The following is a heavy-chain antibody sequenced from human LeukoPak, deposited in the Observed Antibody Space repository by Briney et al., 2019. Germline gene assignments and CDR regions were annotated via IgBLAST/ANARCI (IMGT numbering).Heavy chain of an antibody. CDR2: ISSSGSTI. CDR1: GFTFSSYE. CDR3: ARDYGGSSPFDY. D-gene: IGHD4-23*01. V-gene: IGHV3-48*03. J-gene: IGHJ4*02. Sequence: PGGSLRLSCAAYGFTFSSYEMNWVRQAPGKGLEWVSYISSSGSTIYYADSVKGRFTISRDNANNSLYLQMNSLRAEDTAVYYCARDYGGSSPFDYWGQGTLITVSS.